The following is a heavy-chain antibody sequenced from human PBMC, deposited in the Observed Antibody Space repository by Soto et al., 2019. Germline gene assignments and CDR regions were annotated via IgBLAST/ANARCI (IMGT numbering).Heavy chain of an antibody. V-gene: IGHV1-69*06. Sequence: SVKVSCKASGGTFSSYGISWVRQAPGQGLEWMGGIIPIFGTANYAQKFQSRVTITADKSTSTAYMELSSLRSEDTAVYYCARSRPVAATGEYYYYGMDVWGQGTTVTVSS. D-gene: IGHD2-15*01. CDR2: IIPIFGTA. CDR3: ARSRPVAATGEYYYYGMDV. CDR1: GGTFSSYG. J-gene: IGHJ6*02.